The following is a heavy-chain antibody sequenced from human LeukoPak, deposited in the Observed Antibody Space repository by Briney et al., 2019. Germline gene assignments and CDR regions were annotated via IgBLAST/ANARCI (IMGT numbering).Heavy chain of an antibody. CDR1: GYTLTELS. CDR3: ARLSGDYGSERFNWFDP. Sequence: ASVKVSCKVSGYTLTELSMHWVRQAPGQGLEWMGWINPNSGGTNYAQKFQGRVTMTRDTSISTAYMELSRLRSDDTAVYYCARLSGDYGSERFNWFDPWGQGTLVTVSS. V-gene: IGHV1-2*02. CDR2: INPNSGGT. D-gene: IGHD3-10*01. J-gene: IGHJ5*02.